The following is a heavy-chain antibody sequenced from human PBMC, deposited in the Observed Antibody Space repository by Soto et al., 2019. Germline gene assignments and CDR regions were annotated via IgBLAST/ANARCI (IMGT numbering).Heavy chain of an antibody. CDR2: ILPIFGTA. J-gene: IGHJ3*02. CDR1: GGTFSTSS. Sequence: QVQLVQSGAEVKKPGSSVKVSCKAAGGTFSTSSINWVRQAPGQRPEWMGNILPIFGTADYAQKFQDRVTITADKSTNTAYMELRSLFSEDTAVYYCARGHDYGGNSDAFDIWGQETVVTVSS. CDR3: ARGHDYGGNSDAFDI. V-gene: IGHV1-69*14. D-gene: IGHD4-17*01.